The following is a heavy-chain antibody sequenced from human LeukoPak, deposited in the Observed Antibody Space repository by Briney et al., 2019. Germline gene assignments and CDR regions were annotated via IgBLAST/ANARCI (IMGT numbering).Heavy chain of an antibody. J-gene: IGHJ4*02. Sequence: SETLSLTCTVWGGSISSYYGRWLRQPRGKGGEGIGYIYYTGSTNYNPSLKSRVTISVDTSTNQFSLKLSSVTAADTAVYYCARGNSGSYYGFDYWGQGTLVTVSS. D-gene: IGHD1-26*01. CDR1: GGSISSYY. V-gene: IGHV4-59*01. CDR2: IYYTGST. CDR3: ARGNSGSYYGFDY.